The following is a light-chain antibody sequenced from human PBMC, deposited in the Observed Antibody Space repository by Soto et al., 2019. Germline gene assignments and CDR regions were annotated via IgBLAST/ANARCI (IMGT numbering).Light chain of an antibody. CDR1: QSIAGY. Sequence: DIQMTQSPSSLSTSVGDRVTITCRASQSIAGYLNWYQQKPGKAPKLLIDGASTLQSGVPLRFSGSGSGTDFTLTISSLQTEDFATYYCQQSYITPYTFGQGTKLEIK. CDR2: GAS. J-gene: IGKJ2*01. V-gene: IGKV1-39*01. CDR3: QQSYITPYT.